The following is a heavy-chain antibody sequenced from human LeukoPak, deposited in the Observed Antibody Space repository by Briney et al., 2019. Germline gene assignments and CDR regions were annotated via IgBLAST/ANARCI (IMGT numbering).Heavy chain of an antibody. CDR1: GFTFSDYW. D-gene: IGHD3-3*02. Sequence: PGGSLRLSCAVSGFTFSDYWVTWVRQTPGKGLEFVANINRDGSVKNYVDSVKGRFTISRDNAKNSLYLQMTSLRVDDTAIYYCARDSGFSSFDYWGQGTLVTVSS. J-gene: IGHJ4*02. V-gene: IGHV3-7*01. CDR3: ARDSGFSSFDY. CDR2: INRDGSVK.